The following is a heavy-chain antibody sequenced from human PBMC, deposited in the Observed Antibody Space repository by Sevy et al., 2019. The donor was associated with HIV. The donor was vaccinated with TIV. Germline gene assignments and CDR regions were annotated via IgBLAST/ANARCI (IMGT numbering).Heavy chain of an antibody. D-gene: IGHD6-19*01. CDR3: AKRNFDSGWYGGWFDP. CDR1: GFTFSSYA. V-gene: IGHV3-23*01. CDR2: ISGSGGST. Sequence: GGSLRLSCAASGFTFSSYAMSWVRQAPGKGLEWVSAISGSGGSTYYTDSVKGRFTISRDNSKNTLYLQMNSLRAEDTAVYYCAKRNFDSGWYGGWFDPWGQGTLVTVSS. J-gene: IGHJ5*02.